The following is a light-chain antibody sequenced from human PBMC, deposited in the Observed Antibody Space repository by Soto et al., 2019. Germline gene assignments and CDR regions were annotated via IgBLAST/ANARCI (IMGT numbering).Light chain of an antibody. CDR2: DVS. CDR3: SSYTSSSTLLYI. J-gene: IGLJ1*01. CDR1: SSDVGGYNY. V-gene: IGLV2-14*01. Sequence: QSVLTQPASVSGSPGQSITISCTGTSSDVGGYNYVSWYQQHPGKAPKLMIYDVSNRPSGVSNRFSGSKSGNTASLTISGLQAEDEADYYCSSYTSSSTLLYIFGTGTKVTL.